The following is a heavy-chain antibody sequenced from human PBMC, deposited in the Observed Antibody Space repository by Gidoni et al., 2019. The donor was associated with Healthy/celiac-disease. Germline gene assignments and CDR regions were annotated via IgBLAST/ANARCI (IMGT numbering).Heavy chain of an antibody. CDR3: ARGRQHRYYYYYMDV. CDR2: INHSGST. Sequence: QVQLQLCGAGLLKPSETLSLTCAVYGGSSSGYYRSWIRQPPGKGLEWIGEINHSGSTNYNPSLKSRVTVSVDTSKNQFSLKLSSVTAADTAVYYCARGRQHRYYYYYMDVWGKGTTVTVSS. J-gene: IGHJ6*03. V-gene: IGHV4-34*01. D-gene: IGHD6-13*01. CDR1: GGSSSGYY.